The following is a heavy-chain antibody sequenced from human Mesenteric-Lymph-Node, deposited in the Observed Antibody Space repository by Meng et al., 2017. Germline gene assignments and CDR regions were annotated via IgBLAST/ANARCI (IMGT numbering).Heavy chain of an antibody. V-gene: IGHV6-1*01. CDR1: RDTISRNRAA. D-gene: IGHD3-22*01. Sequence: GSGLWNPFQTPYIAVANSRDTISRNRAAWNWIMQSPSKGLEWLERTYFRSKWYNDYAVSVKGRITINPYTSKNQFSLHLNSMTPEDTAVYYCARDPGISVVIAFDFWGQGTLVTVSS. CDR2: TYFRSKWYN. J-gene: IGHJ4*02. CDR3: ARDPGISVVIAFDF.